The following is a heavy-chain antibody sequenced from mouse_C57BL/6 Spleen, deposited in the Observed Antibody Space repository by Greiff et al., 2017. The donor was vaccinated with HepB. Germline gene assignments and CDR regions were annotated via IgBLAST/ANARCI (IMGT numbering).Heavy chain of an antibody. D-gene: IGHD1-1*01. CDR3: ATPADYYGSSHWYFDV. Sequence: QVQLQQSGAELARPGASVKLSCKASGYTFTSYGISWVKQRTGQGLEWIGEIYPRSGNTYYNEKFKGKATLTADKSSSTAYMELRSLTSEDSAVYFCATPADYYGSSHWYFDVWGTGTTVTVSS. CDR1: GYTFTSYG. CDR2: IYPRSGNT. V-gene: IGHV1-81*01. J-gene: IGHJ1*03.